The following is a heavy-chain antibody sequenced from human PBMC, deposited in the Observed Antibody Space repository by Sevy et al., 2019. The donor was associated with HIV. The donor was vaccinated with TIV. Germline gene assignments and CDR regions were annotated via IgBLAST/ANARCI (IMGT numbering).Heavy chain of an antibody. D-gene: IGHD3-10*01. Sequence: GGSLRLSCAASGFTFSSYSMNWVRQAPGKGLEWVSYISSSSSTIYYADSVKGRFTMSRDNAKNSLYLQMNSLRDEDTAVYYCAREIHGSGSYYRGWAFDIWGQGTMVTVSS. J-gene: IGHJ3*02. V-gene: IGHV3-48*02. CDR1: GFTFSSYS. CDR3: AREIHGSGSYYRGWAFDI. CDR2: ISSSSSTI.